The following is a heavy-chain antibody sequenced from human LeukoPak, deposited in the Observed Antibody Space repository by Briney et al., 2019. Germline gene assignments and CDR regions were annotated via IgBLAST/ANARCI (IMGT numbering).Heavy chain of an antibody. Sequence: GGSLRLSCAASGFTFSSYGMHWVRQAPGKGLEWVAVISYDGSNKYYADSVKGRFTISRDNSKNTLYLQMNSLRAEDTAVYYCAKASTGLDVWGKGTTVTISS. CDR1: GFTFSSYG. D-gene: IGHD5/OR15-5a*01. CDR3: AKASTGLDV. CDR2: ISYDGSNK. V-gene: IGHV3-30*18. J-gene: IGHJ6*04.